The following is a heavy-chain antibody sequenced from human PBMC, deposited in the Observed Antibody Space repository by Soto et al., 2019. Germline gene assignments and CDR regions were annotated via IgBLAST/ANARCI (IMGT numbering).Heavy chain of an antibody. J-gene: IGHJ4*02. CDR1: GYTFTSYW. CDR2: IYPGDSDT. Sequence: GESLKLSCKGSGYTFTSYWIAWVRQMPGKGLEWMGIIYPGDSDTRYSPSFQGQVTISADKSISTAYLQWSSLKAPDTATYYCAKSESSGWADPFDYWSQGSLVTVSS. D-gene: IGHD6-19*01. CDR3: AKSESSGWADPFDY. V-gene: IGHV5-51*01.